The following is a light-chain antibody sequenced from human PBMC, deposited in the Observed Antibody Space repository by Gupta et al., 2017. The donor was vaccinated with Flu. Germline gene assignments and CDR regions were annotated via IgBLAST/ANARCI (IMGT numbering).Light chain of an antibody. J-gene: IGLJ2*01. V-gene: IGLV6-57*01. Sequence: NFMLTQPHSVSESPRKTVTISCTRSSGSIASNYVQWYQQRPGSSPTTVIYEHDRRPSGVPDRFSGSIDSSSNSASLTISGLKTEDEADYYCQSYDNNNPVVFGGGTKLTVL. CDR1: SGSIASNY. CDR3: QSYDNNNPVV. CDR2: EHD.